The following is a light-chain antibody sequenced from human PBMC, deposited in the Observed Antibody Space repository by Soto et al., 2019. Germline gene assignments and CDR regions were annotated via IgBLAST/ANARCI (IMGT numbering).Light chain of an antibody. J-gene: IGKJ2*01. V-gene: IGKV3-20*01. CDR3: QQYGRSPFP. CDR2: GAS. CDR1: QRITNNF. Sequence: EIVLTQAPGALSLAPGERATLSCRASQRITNNFVAWFQQKPGLAPRLLIHGASTRASGVPVRFSGGGSGTDVVITISRLESVDFGVYYCQQYGRSPFPFGQGTKLQIK.